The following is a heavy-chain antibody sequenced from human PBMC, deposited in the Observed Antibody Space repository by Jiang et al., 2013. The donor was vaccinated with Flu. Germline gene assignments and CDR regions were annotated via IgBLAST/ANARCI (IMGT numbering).Heavy chain of an antibody. CDR1: GFTVSSNY. D-gene: IGHD2-2*01. J-gene: IGHJ4*02. V-gene: IGHV3-53*01. CDR3: ARDPIVVVPAAREEDY. CDR2: IYSGGST. Sequence: VQLLESGGGLIQPGGSLRLSCAASGFTVSSNYMSWVRQAPGKGLEWVSVIYSGGSTYYADSVKGRFTISRDNSKNTLYLQMNSLRAEDTAVYYCARDPIVVVPAAREEDYWGQGTLVTVSS.